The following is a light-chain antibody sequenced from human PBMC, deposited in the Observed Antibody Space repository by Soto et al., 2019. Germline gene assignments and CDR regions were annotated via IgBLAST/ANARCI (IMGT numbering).Light chain of an antibody. CDR3: SSYTGSSTYVV. CDR2: DVN. CDR1: SSDVGGYNY. V-gene: IGLV2-14*01. J-gene: IGLJ2*01. Sequence: QSVLTQPASVSGSPGQSITISCTGTSSDVGGYNYVSWYQQHPGKAPKLMIYDVNNRPSGVSNRFSGSKSGNTASLTISGLQAEVEADYYCSSYTGSSTYVVFGGGTKLTVL.